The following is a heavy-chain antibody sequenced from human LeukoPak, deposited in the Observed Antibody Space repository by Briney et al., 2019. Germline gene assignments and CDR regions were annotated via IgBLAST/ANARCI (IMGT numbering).Heavy chain of an antibody. CDR2: ISSSSSYI. J-gene: IGHJ4*02. D-gene: IGHD3-9*01. CDR1: GFTFSSYS. V-gene: IGHV3-21*01. CDR3: ARVRGDTGPFDY. Sequence: SGGSLRLSCAASGFTFSSYSMNWVRQAPGKGLEWVSSISSSSSYIYYADSVKGRFTISRDNAKNSLYLQMNSLRAEDTAVYYCARVRGDTGPFDYWGQGTLVTVSS.